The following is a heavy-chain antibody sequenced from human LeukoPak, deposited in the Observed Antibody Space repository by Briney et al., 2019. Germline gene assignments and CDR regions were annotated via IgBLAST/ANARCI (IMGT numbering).Heavy chain of an antibody. J-gene: IGHJ4*02. Sequence: ASVKVSCKASGYTFTSYCINWVRQAPGQGLEWMGWIIAYTGNTNYAQKLQGRVTMTTDISTSTAYMELRSLRSDDTAVYYCARDLRPRSSSWYEPRDYWGQGNLVTVSS. CDR3: ARDLRPRSSSWYEPRDY. CDR1: GYTFTSYC. V-gene: IGHV1-18*01. CDR2: IIAYTGNT. D-gene: IGHD6-13*01.